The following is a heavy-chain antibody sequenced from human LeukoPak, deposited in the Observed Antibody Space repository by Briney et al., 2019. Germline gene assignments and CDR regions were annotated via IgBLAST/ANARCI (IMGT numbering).Heavy chain of an antibody. D-gene: IGHD6-13*01. J-gene: IGHJ1*01. V-gene: IGHV1-8*01. CDR3: ARGLGVAAAGGYFQH. CDR1: GYTFPSYD. Sequence: ASVQVSCKDSGYTFPSYDINWVRQAPGQGLEWMGWMNPNSGNTGYAQKFQGRVTMTRNTSISTAYMELSSLRSEDTAVYYCARGLGVAAAGGYFQHWGQGTLVTVSS. CDR2: MNPNSGNT.